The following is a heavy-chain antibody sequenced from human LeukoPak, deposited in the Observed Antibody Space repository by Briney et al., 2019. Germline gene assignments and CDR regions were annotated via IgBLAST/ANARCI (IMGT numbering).Heavy chain of an antibody. CDR1: GGSISSGGYY. V-gene: IGHV4-31*03. CDR2: IYYSGST. Sequence: SQTLSLTCTASGGSISSGGYYWSWIRQHPGKGLEWIGYIYYSGSTYYSPSLKSRVTISVDTSKNQFSLKLSSVTAADTAVYYCARARGGTVTTSPFDYWGQGTLVTVSS. J-gene: IGHJ4*02. CDR3: ARARGGTVTTSPFDY. D-gene: IGHD4-17*01.